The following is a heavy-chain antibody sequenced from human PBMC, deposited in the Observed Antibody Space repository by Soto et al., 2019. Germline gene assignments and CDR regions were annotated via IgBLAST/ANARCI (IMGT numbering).Heavy chain of an antibody. CDR3: ARDSHTIFGVVTGFEY. V-gene: IGHV3-11*06. CDR1: GFTFSDYY. CDR2: ISSSSSYT. D-gene: IGHD3-3*01. Sequence: QVQLVESGGGLVKPGGSLRLSCAASGFTFSDYYMSWIRQAPGKGLEWVSYISSSSSYTNYADSVKGRFTISRDNAKNSLYLQMNSLRAEDTAVYYCARDSHTIFGVVTGFEYWGQGTLVTVSS. J-gene: IGHJ4*02.